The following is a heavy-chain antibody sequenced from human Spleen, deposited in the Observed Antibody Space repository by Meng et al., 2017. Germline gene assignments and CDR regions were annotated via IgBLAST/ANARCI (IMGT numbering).Heavy chain of an antibody. CDR3: ARRSHLAHYFDY. J-gene: IGHJ4*02. CDR2: INHSGST. CDR1: GGSFSGYY. V-gene: IGHV4-34*01. Sequence: SETLTLTCAVYGGSFSGYYWSWIRQPPGKGLEWIGEINHSGSTNYNPSLKSRVTISIDTSKNQFSLRLSSVTAADTAVYYCARRSHLAHYFDYWGQGTLVTVSS.